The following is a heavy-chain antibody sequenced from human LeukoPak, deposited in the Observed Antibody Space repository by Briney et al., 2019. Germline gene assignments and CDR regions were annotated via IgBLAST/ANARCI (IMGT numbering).Heavy chain of an antibody. D-gene: IGHD3/OR15-3a*01. Sequence: ASVKVSCKGSGYTFTIYETNWVRQATGQGLEWMGWMNPNSGNTGYAQKFQGRVTMTRNTSISTAYMELSSLRSEDTAVYYCARGRYDIWTGTNWGQGTLVTVSS. J-gene: IGHJ4*02. V-gene: IGHV1-8*01. CDR1: GYTFTIYE. CDR3: ARGRYDIWTGTN. CDR2: MNPNSGNT.